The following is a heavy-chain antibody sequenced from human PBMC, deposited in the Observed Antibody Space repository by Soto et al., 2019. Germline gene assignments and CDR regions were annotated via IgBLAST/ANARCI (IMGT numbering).Heavy chain of an antibody. V-gene: IGHV1-18*01. CDR3: ARVFVGYDILTGYHKYNWFDP. D-gene: IGHD3-9*01. J-gene: IGHJ5*02. CDR2: ISAYNGNT. CDR1: GYTFSNYG. Sequence: EASVKVSCKTTGYTFSNYGITWVRQAPGQPLEWMGWISAYNGNTNYAQKLQGRVTMTTDTSTSTAYMELRSLRSDDTAVYYCARVFVGYDILTGYHKYNWFDPWGQGTLVTVSS.